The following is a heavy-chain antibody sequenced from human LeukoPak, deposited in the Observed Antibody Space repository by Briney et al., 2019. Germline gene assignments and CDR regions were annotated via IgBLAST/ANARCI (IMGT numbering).Heavy chain of an antibody. CDR2: ISGSGGST. CDR3: AKSPYYDSSGYPDAFDI. Sequence: EGSLRLSCAASGFTFSSYGMHWVRQAPGKGLEWVSAISGSGGSTYYADSVKGRFTISRDNSKNTLYQQMNSLRAEDTAVYYCAKSPYYDSSGYPDAFDIWGQGTMVTVSS. D-gene: IGHD3-22*01. V-gene: IGHV3-23*01. J-gene: IGHJ3*02. CDR1: GFTFSSYG.